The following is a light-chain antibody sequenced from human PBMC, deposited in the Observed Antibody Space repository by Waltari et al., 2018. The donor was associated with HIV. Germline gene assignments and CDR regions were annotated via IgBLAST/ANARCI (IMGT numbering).Light chain of an antibody. CDR1: SSNIGGNY. CDR2: RNN. J-gene: IGLJ2*01. V-gene: IGLV1-47*01. Sequence: QSVLTQPPSASGTPGQRVTISCSGSSSNIGGNYVYWYQQLPGTAPKLLIYRNNRRPSGVPDRFSGSKSGTSATLGITGLQTGDEADYYCGTWDSSLSAVVFGGGTKLTVL. CDR3: GTWDSSLSAVV.